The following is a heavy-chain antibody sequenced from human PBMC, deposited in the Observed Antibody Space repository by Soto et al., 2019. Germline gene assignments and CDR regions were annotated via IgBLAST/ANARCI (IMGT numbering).Heavy chain of an antibody. J-gene: IGHJ6*02. CDR3: AKGVVRLYYHFGMDV. V-gene: IGHV3-30*18. Sequence: GGSLRLSCAASGFTFSSYGMHWVRQAPGKGLEWLAVISYDGSNKYYADSVKGLFTISRDNSKNTLYLQMNSLRAEDTAVYYCAKGVVRLYYHFGMDVWGQGTTVTVSS. CDR2: ISYDGSNK. CDR1: GFTFSSYG. D-gene: IGHD2-15*01.